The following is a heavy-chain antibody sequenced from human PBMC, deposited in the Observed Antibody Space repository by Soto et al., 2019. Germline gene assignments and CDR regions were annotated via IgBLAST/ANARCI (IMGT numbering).Heavy chain of an antibody. V-gene: IGHV5-51*01. CDR1: GYSFTNYW. CDR3: ARHGGPDARGHLDFDY. Sequence: VASLKISCQGSGYSFTNYWIGWGRQMPWKGLGWMGIIYPGGSDARYSPSFQGQVTMSAAKSIRIAYLQWNSLKASDTAIYYCARHGGPDARGHLDFDYWGQGTLVTVSS. D-gene: IGHD2-2*01. CDR2: IYPGGSDA. J-gene: IGHJ4*02.